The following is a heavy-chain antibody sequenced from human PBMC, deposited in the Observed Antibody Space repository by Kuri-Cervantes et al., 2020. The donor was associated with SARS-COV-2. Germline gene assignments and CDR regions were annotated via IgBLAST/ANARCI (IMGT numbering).Heavy chain of an antibody. CDR1: GGTFSSYD. D-gene: IGHD2-2*03. Sequence: LVKVSCKASGGTFSSYDISWVRQAPGQGLEWMGGIIPIFGTANYAQKFQGRVTITADESTSTAYMELSSLRSEDTAVYYCARGGWISGGGDYDYMDVWGKGTTVTVSS. V-gene: IGHV1-69*13. CDR3: ARGGWISGGGDYDYMDV. CDR2: IIPIFGTA. J-gene: IGHJ6*03.